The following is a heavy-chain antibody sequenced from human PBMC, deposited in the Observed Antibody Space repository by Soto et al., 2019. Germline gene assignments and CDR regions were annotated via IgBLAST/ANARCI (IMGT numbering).Heavy chain of an antibody. V-gene: IGHV3-23*01. Sequence: EVQLLESGGGLVQPGGSLRLSCASSGFTFSIYAMSWVRQVPGKGLEWVSTISDCGGSAYYADSVKGRFTIYRDNSKNTLYLQMNSLRAEDTAVYYCARPYGGKIGDALELWGQGTLVTVSS. CDR2: ISDCGGSA. CDR1: GFTFSIYA. J-gene: IGHJ3*01. CDR3: ARPYGGKIGDALEL. D-gene: IGHD2-15*01.